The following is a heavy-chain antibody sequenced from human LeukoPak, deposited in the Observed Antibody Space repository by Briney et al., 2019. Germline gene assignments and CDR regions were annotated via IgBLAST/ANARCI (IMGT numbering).Heavy chain of an antibody. V-gene: IGHV1-2*02. CDR2: INPNSGGT. J-gene: IGHJ4*02. CDR3: ARDSLWFGELLPHFDY. D-gene: IGHD3-10*01. CDR1: GYTFTGYY. Sequence: ASVKVSCKASGYTFTGYYMHWVRQAPGQGLEWMGWINPNSGGTNYAQKFQGRVTMTRDTSISTAYMELSRLRSDDTAVYYCARDSLWFGELLPHFDYWGQGTLVTVSS.